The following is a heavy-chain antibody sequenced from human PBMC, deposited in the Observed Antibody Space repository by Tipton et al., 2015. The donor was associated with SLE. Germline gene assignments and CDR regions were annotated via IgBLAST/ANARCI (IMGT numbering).Heavy chain of an antibody. Sequence: TLSLTCTVSGASISSSFWSWIRQPVGKGLEWIGHIYNSGHTNYNPSHKSRLTMPVDSSKNHFSLNVSSVTAADTAVYYCARLNQTMYDVWGQGTTVTVSS. CDR1: GASISSSF. J-gene: IGHJ6*02. D-gene: IGHD2-8*01. CDR3: ARLNQTMYDV. V-gene: IGHV4-4*07. CDR2: IYNSGHT.